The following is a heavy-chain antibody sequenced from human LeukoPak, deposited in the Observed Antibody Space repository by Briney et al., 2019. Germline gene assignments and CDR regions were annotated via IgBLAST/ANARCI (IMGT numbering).Heavy chain of an antibody. CDR3: ARDRNYYGMDV. J-gene: IGHJ6*02. CDR2: IYYSGST. V-gene: IGHV4-31*03. Sequence: SQTLSLTCTVSGGSISSGGYYWRWIRQYPGKGLEWIGYIYYSGSTYYNPSPKSRVTISVDTSKNQFSLKLSSVTAADTAVYYCARDRNYYGMDVWGQGTTVTGSS. CDR1: GGSISSGGYY.